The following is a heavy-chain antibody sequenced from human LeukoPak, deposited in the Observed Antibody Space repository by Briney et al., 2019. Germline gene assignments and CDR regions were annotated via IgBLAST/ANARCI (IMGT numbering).Heavy chain of an antibody. CDR2: ISHGGQT. Sequence: PSETLSLTCTVSGGSMSCHYWSWVRQPPGKALEWIGYISHGGQTLSNPSLSSRVTISVDTSNNQFSLKLTSVTAADTAVYFCARDTYYTSGTYYIDYFDSWGQGALVTVSS. D-gene: IGHD3-10*01. J-gene: IGHJ4*02. CDR3: ARDTYYTSGTYYIDYFDS. CDR1: GGSMSCHY. V-gene: IGHV4-59*11.